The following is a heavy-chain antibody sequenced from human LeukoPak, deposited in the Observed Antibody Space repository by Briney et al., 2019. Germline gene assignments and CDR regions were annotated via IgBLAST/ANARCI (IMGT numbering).Heavy chain of an antibody. D-gene: IGHD3-16*02. CDR3: ARDQYDSVWDSHRPYFDY. CDR1: VYTFSSYG. J-gene: IGHJ4*02. CDR2: ISVYNGNT. Sequence: ASVTVSCKASVYTFSSYGISWVRQAPRQGLEWMGWISVYNGNTKYAQKFQGRVTMTTDTFTSTAYMEVTSLRSDDTAVYYCARDQYDSVWDSHRPYFDYWGQGTLVTVSS. V-gene: IGHV1-18*01.